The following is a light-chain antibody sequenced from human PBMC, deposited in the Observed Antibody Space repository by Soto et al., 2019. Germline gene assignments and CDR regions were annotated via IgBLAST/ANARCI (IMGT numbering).Light chain of an antibody. Sequence: DIQMTQSPSTLSASVGDRVTITCRASQNVDHWVAWYQQKPGKAPKFLIYDASNLESGVPSRFSGRGSGTEFTLTISSLQPDDFTTYYCQRYNSNPRTFGQGTRV. J-gene: IGKJ1*01. CDR1: QNVDHW. CDR3: QRYNSNPRT. V-gene: IGKV1-5*01. CDR2: DAS.